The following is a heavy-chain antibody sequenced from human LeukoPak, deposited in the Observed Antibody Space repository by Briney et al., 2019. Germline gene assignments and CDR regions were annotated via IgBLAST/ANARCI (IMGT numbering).Heavy chain of an antibody. Sequence: SETLSLTCAVSGGSISSSNWWSWVRQPPGKGLEWIGYIYYSGSTYYNPSLKSRVTISVDTSKNHFSLKLSSVTAADTAVYYCARGQWLPVFDFWGQGTLVTVSS. CDR1: GGSISSSNW. CDR2: IYYSGST. V-gene: IGHV4-4*02. D-gene: IGHD3-22*01. J-gene: IGHJ4*02. CDR3: ARGQWLPVFDF.